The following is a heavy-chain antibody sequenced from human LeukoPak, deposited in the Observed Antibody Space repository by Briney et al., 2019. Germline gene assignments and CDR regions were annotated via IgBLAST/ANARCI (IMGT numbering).Heavy chain of an antibody. V-gene: IGHV4-39*07. CDR3: ARAGAFDWSPLYYYYYYMDV. Sequence: PSETLSLTCTVSGASISSNNYYWGWVRQPPGKGLEWIGNIYSSGNTYYNASLKSRVTIYIDTSKNQFSLNLSSVTAADAAVYYCARAGAFDWSPLYYYYYYMDVWGKGTTVTVSS. D-gene: IGHD3-9*01. CDR2: IYSSGNT. J-gene: IGHJ6*03. CDR1: GASISSNNYY.